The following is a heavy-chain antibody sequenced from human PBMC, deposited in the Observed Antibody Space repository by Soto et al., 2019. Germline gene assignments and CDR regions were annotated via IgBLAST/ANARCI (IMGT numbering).Heavy chain of an antibody. V-gene: IGHV3-74*01. CDR2: INSDGSST. Sequence: GGSLRLSCAASGFTFSSYWMHWVRQAPGKRLVWVSRINSDGSSTSYADSVKGPFTISRDNAKNTLYLQMNSLTAEDTAVYYCATRGVGGDRWYYFDYWGQGTLVTVSS. CDR3: ATRGVGGDRWYYFDY. CDR1: GFTFSSYW. J-gene: IGHJ4*02. D-gene: IGHD2-21*02.